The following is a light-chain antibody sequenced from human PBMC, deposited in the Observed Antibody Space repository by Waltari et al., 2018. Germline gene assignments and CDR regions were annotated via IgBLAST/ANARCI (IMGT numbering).Light chain of an antibody. CDR3: NSRDSSGDHVV. CDR1: SPRHNY. J-gene: IGLJ2*01. V-gene: IGLV3-19*01. Sequence: SSELTQDPAASVALGQTVRLTCQGDSPRHNYASRYQQKTGQAPILVIFAKNSRPSGIPSRFSGSTSGSTASLTITGAQAEDEADYYCNSRDSSGDHVVFGGGTKLTAL. CDR2: AKN.